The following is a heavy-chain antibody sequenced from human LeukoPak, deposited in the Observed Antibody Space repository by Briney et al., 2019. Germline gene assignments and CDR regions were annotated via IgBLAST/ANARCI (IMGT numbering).Heavy chain of an antibody. D-gene: IGHD6-6*01. CDR3: ARDLSAARRPLDY. Sequence: GGSLRLSCAASGFTFSSYSMNWVRQAPGKGLEWVSSISSSSSYIYYADSVKGRFTISRDNAKSSLYLQMNSLRAEDTAVYYCARDLSAARRPLDYWGQGTLVTVSS. CDR1: GFTFSSYS. CDR2: ISSSSSYI. J-gene: IGHJ4*02. V-gene: IGHV3-21*01.